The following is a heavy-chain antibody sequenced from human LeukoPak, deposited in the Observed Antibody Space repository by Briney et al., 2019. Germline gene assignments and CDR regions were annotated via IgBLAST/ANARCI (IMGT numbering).Heavy chain of an antibody. CDR3: QVYYYDSSGYPDAFDI. Sequence: SETLSLTRAVYGGSFSGYYWSWIRQPPGKGLEWIGEINHSGSTNYNPSLKSRVTISVDTSKNQFSLKLSSVTAADTAVYYCQVYYYDSSGYPDAFDIWGQGTMVTVSS. V-gene: IGHV4-34*01. CDR2: INHSGST. J-gene: IGHJ3*02. D-gene: IGHD3-22*01. CDR1: GGSFSGYY.